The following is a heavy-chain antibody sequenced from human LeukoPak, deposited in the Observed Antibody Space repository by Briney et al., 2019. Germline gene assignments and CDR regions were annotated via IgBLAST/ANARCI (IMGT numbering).Heavy chain of an antibody. J-gene: IGHJ4*02. V-gene: IGHV1-18*01. CDR1: GYTFTSYG. CDR2: ISAYNGNT. D-gene: IGHD3-22*01. CDR3: ARGPYYYDSSGYYFGY. Sequence: GASVKVSCKASGYTFTSYGISWVRQAPGQGLEWMGWISAYNGNTNYAQKLQGRITMTTDTSTSTAYMELRSLRSDDTAVYYCARGPYYYDSSGYYFGYWGQGTLVTVSS.